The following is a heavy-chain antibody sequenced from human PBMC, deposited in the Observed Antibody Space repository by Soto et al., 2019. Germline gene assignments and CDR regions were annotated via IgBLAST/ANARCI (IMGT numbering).Heavy chain of an antibody. CDR1: GISFSDYY. J-gene: IGHJ4*02. V-gene: IGHV3-11*06. CDR2: ISGSSSDT. Sequence: QVQLVESGGGLVKPGGSLRLSCAASGISFSDYYMNWIRQAPGKGLEWVSYISGSSSDTNYADSVQGRFTISRDNAKNSLYLQMDSLRAEDTAVYYCARAPTNYDFWSDYENYFDYWGQGTLVTVSS. CDR3: ARAPTNYDFWSDYENYFDY. D-gene: IGHD3-3*01.